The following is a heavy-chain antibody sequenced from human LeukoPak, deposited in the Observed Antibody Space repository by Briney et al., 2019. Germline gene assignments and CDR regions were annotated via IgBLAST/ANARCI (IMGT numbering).Heavy chain of an antibody. D-gene: IGHD7-27*01. CDR1: GDSIRDYY. V-gene: IGHV4-59*01. CDR2: IYYSGST. CDR3: ARSGPWGAFDI. Sequence: SETLSLTCTVSGDSIRDYYWSWIGQSPGKGKEWIGYIYYSGSTNYNPSLKSRITISVDRSKNQFSLKLSSVTAADTAVYYCARSGPWGAFDIWGQGTMVTVSS. J-gene: IGHJ3*02.